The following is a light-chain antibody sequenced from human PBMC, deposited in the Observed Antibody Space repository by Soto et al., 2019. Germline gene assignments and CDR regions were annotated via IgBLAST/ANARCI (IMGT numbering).Light chain of an antibody. V-gene: IGKV3-20*01. Sequence: EIVLTQSPGTLSLSPGERATLSCRASQSVSSNYFAWYQQKPGQAPRLLIYGASSRATGIPDRLSGSGSGTDFTLTIRTLEPEDFAVYYCQQSGSSPWTFGQGTKVEIK. CDR3: QQSGSSPWT. J-gene: IGKJ1*01. CDR2: GAS. CDR1: QSVSSNY.